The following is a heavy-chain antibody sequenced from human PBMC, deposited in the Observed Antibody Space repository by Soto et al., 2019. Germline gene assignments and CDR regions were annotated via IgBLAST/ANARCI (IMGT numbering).Heavy chain of an antibody. J-gene: IGHJ4*02. CDR2: IYHSGST. D-gene: IGHD1-26*01. CDR3: ASGGTGSIDY. Sequence: QVHLQESGPGLVKPSGTLSLTCAVSGGSISSTNWWSWVRQPPGQGLDWIGEIYHSGSTNYNPSLKSRLTISVDKSKNQFALKLSCVTAADTAVYYCASGGTGSIDYWGQGTLVTVSS. V-gene: IGHV4-4*02. CDR1: GGSISSTNW.